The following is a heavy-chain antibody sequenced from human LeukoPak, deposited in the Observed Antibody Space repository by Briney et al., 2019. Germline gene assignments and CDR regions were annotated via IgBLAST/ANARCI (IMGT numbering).Heavy chain of an antibody. CDR3: ARDAFSSGSYYCNY. CDR2: INPSGGNT. Sequence: ASVTVSFKASGYTFTSYYIHWVRQAPGQGLEWMGIINPSGGNTNYAQNFQGRVTMTRDTSTSTVYMELSSLRSEDTAVYYRARDAFSSGSYYCNYWGQGTLVTVSS. J-gene: IGHJ4*02. D-gene: IGHD1-26*01. V-gene: IGHV1-46*01. CDR1: GYTFTSYY.